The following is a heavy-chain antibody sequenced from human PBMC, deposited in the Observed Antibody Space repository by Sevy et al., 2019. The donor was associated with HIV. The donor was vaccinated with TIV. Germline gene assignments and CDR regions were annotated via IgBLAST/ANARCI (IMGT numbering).Heavy chain of an antibody. CDR2: TYYRSKWYN. D-gene: IGHD2-2*01. J-gene: IGHJ6*02. V-gene: IGHV6-1*01. Sequence: SETLSLTCAISGDSVSSNSAAWNWIRQSPSRGLEWLGRTYYRSKWYNDYAVSVKSRITINPDTSKNQFSLQLNSVTPEDTAVYYCARHCSSTSCSYYYGMDVWGQGTTVTVSS. CDR3: ARHCSSTSCSYYYGMDV. CDR1: GDSVSSNSAA.